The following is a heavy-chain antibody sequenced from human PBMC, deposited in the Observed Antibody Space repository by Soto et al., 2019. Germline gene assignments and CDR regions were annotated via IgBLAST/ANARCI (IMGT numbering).Heavy chain of an antibody. J-gene: IGHJ4*02. Sequence: SETLSLTCTVSGDSISSYYWSWIRQPPGKGLEWIGYIYYSGSTNYNPSLKSQVTISVDTSKNQFSLKLSSVTAADTAVYYCARAGRDGYKRPLDYWGQGTLVTVS. CDR3: ARAGRDGYKRPLDY. V-gene: IGHV4-59*01. D-gene: IGHD5-12*01. CDR2: IYYSGST. CDR1: GDSISSYY.